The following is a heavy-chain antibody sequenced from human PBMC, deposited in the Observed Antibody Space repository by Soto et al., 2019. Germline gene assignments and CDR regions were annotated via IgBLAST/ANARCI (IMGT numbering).Heavy chain of an antibody. V-gene: IGHV4-4*02. D-gene: IGHD3-22*01. CDR2: IYHSGST. CDR3: ARGNYYDSTGYYWFDP. J-gene: IGHJ5*02. CDR1: GGSVSRSNW. Sequence: SEKLCLTCAVSGGSVSRSNWWSWVRQPPGRGLEWIGEIYHSGSTNYNPSLKSRVTISXXXXXXQXSXKXXSVTAXDTAVYYCARGNYYDSTGYYWFDPWGQGTLVT.